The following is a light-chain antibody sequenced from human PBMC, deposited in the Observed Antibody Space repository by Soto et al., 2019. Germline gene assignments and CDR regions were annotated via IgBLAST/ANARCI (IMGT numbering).Light chain of an antibody. V-gene: IGKV3-20*01. J-gene: IGKJ1*01. CDR1: QSVSSSY. Sequence: EIVLTQSPGTLSLSPGERATLSCRASQSVSSSYLAWYQQKPGQAPRLLIYGTSSRATAIPDRFSGSGSGTHFTLTIIRLEPEDFAVYYCQQYGSSSWTFGQGTKVEIK. CDR2: GTS. CDR3: QQYGSSSWT.